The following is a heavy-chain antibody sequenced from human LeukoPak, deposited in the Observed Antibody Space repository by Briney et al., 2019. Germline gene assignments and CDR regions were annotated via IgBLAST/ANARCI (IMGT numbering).Heavy chain of an antibody. D-gene: IGHD3-10*01. V-gene: IGHV3-30*02. J-gene: IGHJ5*02. Sequence: GGSLRLSCAASGFTFSSYGMHWVRQAPGKGLEWVAFIRYDGSNKYYADSVKGRFTISRDNSKNTLYLQMNSLRAEDTAVYYCAKVPGLGGSGSYYNWFDPWGQGTLFTVSS. CDR3: AKVPGLGGSGSYYNWFDP. CDR2: IRYDGSNK. CDR1: GFTFSSYG.